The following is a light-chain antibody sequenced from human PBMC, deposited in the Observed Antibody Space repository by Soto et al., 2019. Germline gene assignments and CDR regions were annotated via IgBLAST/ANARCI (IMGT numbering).Light chain of an antibody. CDR3: QQYNSLWT. J-gene: IGKJ1*01. V-gene: IGKV1-5*03. CDR2: KAF. Sequence: DIQMTQSPSTLSASVGDRVTITCRASQSISSWLAWYQQKPGKGPKLLIYKAFSLESGVPSSFSGSGSVTKFTLTISSLQPDDFATYYGQQYNSLWTFGRGTKVEIK. CDR1: QSISSW.